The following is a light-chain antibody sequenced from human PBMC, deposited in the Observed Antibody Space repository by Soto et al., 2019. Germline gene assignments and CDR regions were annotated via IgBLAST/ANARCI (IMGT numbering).Light chain of an antibody. V-gene: IGLV2-14*03. Sequence: QSVLTQPASVSGSPGQSITISCTGTSSDVGGYNYVSWYQHHPGKAPKLLIYDVSNRPSGISNRFSGSKSDNTASLTISGLQPEDESDYYCSSYTTSNTRQTVFGTGTEVTVL. CDR1: SSDVGGYNY. CDR3: SSYTTSNTRQTV. J-gene: IGLJ1*01. CDR2: DVS.